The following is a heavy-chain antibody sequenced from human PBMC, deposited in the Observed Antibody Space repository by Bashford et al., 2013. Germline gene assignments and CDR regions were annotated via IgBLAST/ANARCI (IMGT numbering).Heavy chain of an antibody. V-gene: IGHV3-23*01. CDR3: AKDRDDYGDPDAFNI. Sequence: WSGQASREGAWSGVSAISGSSGSTYYADSVKGRFTISRDNSKYTLYLQMNSLRAEDTAIYYCAKDRDDYGDPDAFNIWGQGTMVTVSS. D-gene: IGHD4-17*01. CDR2: ISGSSGST. J-gene: IGHJ3*02.